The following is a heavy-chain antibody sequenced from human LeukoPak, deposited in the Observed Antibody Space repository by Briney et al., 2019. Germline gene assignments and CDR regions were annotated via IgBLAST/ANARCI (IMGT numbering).Heavy chain of an antibody. CDR3: ARWHYYDSSGYYGGYYFDY. CDR1: GFTFDDYG. J-gene: IGHJ4*02. D-gene: IGHD3-22*01. Sequence: PGGSLRLSCAASGFTFDDYGMSWVRQAPGKGLEWVSGINWNGGSTVYADSVKGRFTISREKAKNSLYLQMNSLRAEDTALYYCARWHYYDSSGYYGGYYFDYWGQGTLVTVSS. V-gene: IGHV3-20*04. CDR2: INWNGGST.